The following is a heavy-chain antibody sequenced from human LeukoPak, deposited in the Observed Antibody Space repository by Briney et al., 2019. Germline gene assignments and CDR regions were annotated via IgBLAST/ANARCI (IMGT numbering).Heavy chain of an antibody. V-gene: IGHV4-59*01. Sequence: SETLSLTCTVSGGSISSYYWSWIRQPPGKGLEWIGYIYYSGSTNYNPSLKSRVTISVDTSKNQFSLKLSSVTAADTAVYYCARVRDSSGYYYLNFDYWGQGTLVTVSS. D-gene: IGHD3-22*01. J-gene: IGHJ4*02. CDR3: ARVRDSSGYYYLNFDY. CDR1: GGSISSYY. CDR2: IYYSGST.